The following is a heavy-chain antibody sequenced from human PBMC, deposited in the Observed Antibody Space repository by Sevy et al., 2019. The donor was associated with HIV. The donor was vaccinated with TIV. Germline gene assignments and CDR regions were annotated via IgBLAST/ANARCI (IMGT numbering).Heavy chain of an antibody. D-gene: IGHD3-10*01. Sequence: SESLSLSCTVSGGSISSGDYYWSWIRQPPGRVLEWIGYIYYSGSTYYNPSLQSRVTISVDTSKNQFSLKLSSVTSADTAVYYCARAKFGGFGDLGENLFDPWGPGTLVTVSS. J-gene: IGHJ5*02. V-gene: IGHV4-30-4*01. CDR3: ARAKFGGFGDLGENLFDP. CDR2: IYYSGST. CDR1: GGSISSGDYY.